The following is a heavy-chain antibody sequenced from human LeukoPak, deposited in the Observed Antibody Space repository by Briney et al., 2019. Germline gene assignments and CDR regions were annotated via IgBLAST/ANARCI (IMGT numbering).Heavy chain of an antibody. CDR3: ARAYYYDSSGYFDDAFDI. D-gene: IGHD3-22*01. CDR1: GYTLTSYD. CDR2: MNPNSGNT. Sequence: ASVKVSCKASGYTLTSYDINWVRQATGQGLEWMGWMNPNSGNTGYAQKFQGRVTMTRNTSISTAYMELSSLRSEDTAVYYCARAYYYDSSGYFDDAFDIWGQGTMVTVSS. V-gene: IGHV1-8*01. J-gene: IGHJ3*02.